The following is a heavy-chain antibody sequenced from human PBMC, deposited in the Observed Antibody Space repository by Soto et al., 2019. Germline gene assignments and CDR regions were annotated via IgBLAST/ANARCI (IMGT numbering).Heavy chain of an antibody. D-gene: IGHD1-1*01. J-gene: IGHJ4*02. V-gene: IGHV3-23*01. CDR3: AKTLRRWNSVPDY. CDR1: GFTFSSYG. Sequence: EVQVLESGGGLVQPGGSLRLSCAASGFTFSSYGMSWVRQAPGKGLEWVSVISGSGDNTHYADSVKGRFTISRDNSKNTLFLEMTSLRAEDTAIYYCAKTLRRWNSVPDYWGQGTLVTVSS. CDR2: ISGSGDNT.